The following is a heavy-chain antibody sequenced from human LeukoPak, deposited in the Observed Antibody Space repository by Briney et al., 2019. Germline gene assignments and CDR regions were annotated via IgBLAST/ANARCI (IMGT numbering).Heavy chain of an antibody. CDR1: IGSISSSKW. CDR2: IYLYGTT. CDR3: ARVGSGSYSERGKGAFDI. J-gene: IGHJ3*02. D-gene: IGHD1-26*01. Sequence: SETLSLTCSVSIGSISSSKWWSWVRQSPVKGLEWIGEIYLYGTTNYNPSFTSRVTMSVDRSRNQFSLKLTSVTAADTAVYYCARVGSGSYSERGKGAFDIWGQGTMVTVSS. V-gene: IGHV4-4*02.